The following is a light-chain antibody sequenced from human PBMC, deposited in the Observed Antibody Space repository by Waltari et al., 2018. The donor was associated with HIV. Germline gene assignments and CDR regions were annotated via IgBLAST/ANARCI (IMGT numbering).Light chain of an antibody. CDR3: QQSYSTPSIT. CDR1: QSVNYN. J-gene: IGKJ5*01. Sequence: IVMTQSPPTLSVSPGERVTLSCRASQSVNYNLAWYQQKPGQAPRLLIYGASGRAAGIPARFNGSGSGTDFTLTISNLQPGDFATYYCQQSYSTPSITFGQGTRLEIK. V-gene: IGKV3-15*01. CDR2: GAS.